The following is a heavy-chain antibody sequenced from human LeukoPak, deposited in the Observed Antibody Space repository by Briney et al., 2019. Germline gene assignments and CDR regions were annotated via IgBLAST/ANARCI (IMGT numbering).Heavy chain of an antibody. J-gene: IGHJ4*02. Sequence: GESLEISWKGSGYRFTNYWIGLVRAMPGKGLEWMGIIYPGDSDTRYCPSFQGQVTISADKSISTAYLQWSSLKASDPALYYVARQDSGFEFFDYWGQGTMVTVCS. D-gene: IGHD5-12*01. CDR1: GYRFTNYW. CDR3: ARQDSGFEFFDY. CDR2: IYPGDSDT. V-gene: IGHV5-51*01.